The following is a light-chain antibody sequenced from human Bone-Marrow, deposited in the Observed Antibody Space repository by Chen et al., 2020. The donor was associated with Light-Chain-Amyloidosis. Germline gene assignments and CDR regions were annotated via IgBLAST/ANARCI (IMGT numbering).Light chain of an antibody. V-gene: IGLV3-25*03. CDR2: RDT. CDR1: DLPTKY. J-gene: IGLJ2*01. CDR3: QSADSSGTYEVI. Sequence: SSELTQPPSVPVSPGQTATITCSGDDLPTKYAYWYQQKPGQAPVLVIHRDTERPSGISERFSGSSSGTTATLTISGVQAEDEADYHCQSADSSGTYEVIFGGGTKLTVL.